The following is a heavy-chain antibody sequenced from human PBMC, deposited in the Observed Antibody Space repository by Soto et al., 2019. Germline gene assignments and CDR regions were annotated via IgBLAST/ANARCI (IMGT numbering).Heavy chain of an antibody. CDR3: VPLQPSTIRGRPGMDV. V-gene: IGHV1-69*01. J-gene: IGHJ6*02. Sequence: QVQLLQSGAEVRKPGSSVKVSCKASGGTLGSYAITWVRQAPGQGFEWMGGFIPIFGITNYAQRFEDRLTITTDESKSTVYMDLSSLTYDDTAVYYCVPLQPSTIRGRPGMDVWGQGTTITVSS. CDR1: GGTLGSYA. D-gene: IGHD4-4*01. CDR2: FIPIFGIT.